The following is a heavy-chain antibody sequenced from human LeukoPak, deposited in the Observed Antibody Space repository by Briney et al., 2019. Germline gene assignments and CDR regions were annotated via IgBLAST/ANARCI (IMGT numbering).Heavy chain of an antibody. D-gene: IGHD5-12*01. CDR1: GYTFTSYD. V-gene: IGHV1-8*01. Sequence: ASVKVSCKASGYTFTSYDTNWVRQATGQGLEWMGWMNPNSGNTGYAQKFQGRVTMTRNTSISTAYMELSSLRSEDTAVYYCARFIGGVATIAEDYWGQGTLATVSS. CDR2: MNPNSGNT. CDR3: ARFIGGVATIAEDY. J-gene: IGHJ4*02.